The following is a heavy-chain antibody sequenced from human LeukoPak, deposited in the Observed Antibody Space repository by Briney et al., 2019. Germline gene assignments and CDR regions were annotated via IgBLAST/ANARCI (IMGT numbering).Heavy chain of an antibody. V-gene: IGHV4-39*01. J-gene: IGHJ5*02. CDR2: IFYSGTT. CDR3: ARGLRDGYTPA. Sequence: SETLSLTCTVSGGSISSRSYYWGWIRQPPGKGLEWIGSIFYSGTTYYNPSLKSRVTISVDTSKNQFSLKLSSVTAADTAVYYCARGLRDGYTPAWGQGTLVTVSS. CDR1: GGSISSRSYY. D-gene: IGHD5-24*01.